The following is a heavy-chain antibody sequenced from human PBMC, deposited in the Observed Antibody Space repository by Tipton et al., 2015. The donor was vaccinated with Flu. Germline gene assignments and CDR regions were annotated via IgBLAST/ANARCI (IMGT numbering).Heavy chain of an antibody. Sequence: TLSLTCSVSGVSLGTSGYYWCWIRQPPGKGLEWIGYIFYSRSLYYNPSVMGRAQISIDTSRNDVSLRLTSVSVADTAVFYAARGDALGSAVYWGPGTRGTVSS. CDR2: IFYSRSL. V-gene: IGHV4-31*03. CDR3: ARGDALGSAVY. D-gene: IGHD3-10*01. J-gene: IGHJ4*02. CDR1: GVSLGTSGYY.